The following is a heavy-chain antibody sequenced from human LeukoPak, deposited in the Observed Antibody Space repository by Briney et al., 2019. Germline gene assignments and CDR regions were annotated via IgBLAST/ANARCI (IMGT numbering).Heavy chain of an antibody. V-gene: IGHV1-69*13. CDR1: GGTFISYA. Sequence: GASVKVSCKASGGTFISYAISWVRQAPGQGLEWMGGIIPIFGTANYAQKFQGRVTITADESTSTAYMELSSLRSEDTAVYYCARDPAASSSFWSGYYGRNYYGMDVWGQGTTVTVSS. J-gene: IGHJ6*02. D-gene: IGHD3-3*01. CDR3: ARDPAASSSFWSGYYGRNYYGMDV. CDR2: IIPIFGTA.